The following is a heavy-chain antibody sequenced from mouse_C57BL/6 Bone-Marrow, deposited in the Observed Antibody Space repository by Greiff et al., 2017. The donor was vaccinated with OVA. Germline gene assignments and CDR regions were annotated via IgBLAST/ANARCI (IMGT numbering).Heavy chain of an antibody. CDR2: INYDGSST. V-gene: IGHV5-16*01. Sequence: EVQLVESEGGLVQPGSSMKLSCTASGFTFSDYYMAWVRQVPEKGLEWVANINYDGSSTYYLDSLKSRFIISRDNAKNILYLQMSSLKSEDTATYYCAKTGTMGAMDYWGQGTSVTVSS. J-gene: IGHJ4*01. D-gene: IGHD4-1*01. CDR3: AKTGTMGAMDY. CDR1: GFTFSDYY.